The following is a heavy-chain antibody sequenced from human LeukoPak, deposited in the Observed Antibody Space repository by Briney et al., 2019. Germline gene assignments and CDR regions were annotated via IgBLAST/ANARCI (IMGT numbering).Heavy chain of an antibody. J-gene: IGHJ4*02. CDR1: GDTLITHY. CDR3: ARHSSRGHYYDFDF. V-gene: IGHV1-69*02. CDR2: IVSVIGVA. Sequence: ASVKVSCKAPGDTLITHYISWVRQAPGQGLEWVGRIVSVIGVATYAQSLQGRVIITADRSTNTAYMELSSLRFEDSAVYFCARHSSRGHYYDFDFWGQGSLVTVSS. D-gene: IGHD3-22*01.